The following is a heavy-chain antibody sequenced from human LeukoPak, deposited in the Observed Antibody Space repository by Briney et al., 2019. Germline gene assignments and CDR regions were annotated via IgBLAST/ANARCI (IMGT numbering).Heavy chain of an antibody. D-gene: IGHD5-18*01. CDR2: ISGSGGST. CDR3: AEDKYSPNINNWFDP. V-gene: IGHV3-23*01. Sequence: GGSLRLSCAASGFTFSSYAMSWVRQAPGKGLEWVSAISGSGGSTYYADSVKGRFTISRDNSKNTLYLQMNSLRAEDTAVYYCAEDKYSPNINNWFDPWGQGTLVTVSS. CDR1: GFTFSSYA. J-gene: IGHJ5*02.